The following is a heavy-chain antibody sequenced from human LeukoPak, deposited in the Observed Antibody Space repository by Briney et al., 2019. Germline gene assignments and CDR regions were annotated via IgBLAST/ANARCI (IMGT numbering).Heavy chain of an antibody. CDR3: ASLTISIGGGYMDV. CDR2: MYYTGNT. J-gene: IGHJ6*03. V-gene: IGHV4-59*01. Sequence: SETLSLTCIVSGGSIRDDYWSWVRQPPGKGLEWIGYMYYTGNTNYNPSLKSRVTISVDTSKNQFSLKLRSVTAADTAVYYCASLTISIGGGYMDVWGRGTTVAVSS. CDR1: GGSIRDDY. D-gene: IGHD3-16*01.